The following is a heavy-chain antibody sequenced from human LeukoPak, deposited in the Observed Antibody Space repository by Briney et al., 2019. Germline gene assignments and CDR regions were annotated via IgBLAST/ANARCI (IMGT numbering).Heavy chain of an antibody. CDR2: ISSNGGST. Sequence: GGSLRLSCAASGFTFSSYAMSWVRQAPGKGLEYVSAISSNGGSTYYANSVKGRFTISRDNSKNTLYLQMGSLRAEDMAVYYCARSTYYDILTGYYPFDYWGQGTLVTVSS. V-gene: IGHV3-64*01. CDR1: GFTFSSYA. D-gene: IGHD3-9*01. CDR3: ARSTYYDILTGYYPFDY. J-gene: IGHJ4*02.